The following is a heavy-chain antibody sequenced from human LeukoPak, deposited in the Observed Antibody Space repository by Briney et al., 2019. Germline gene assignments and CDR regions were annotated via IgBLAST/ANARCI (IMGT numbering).Heavy chain of an antibody. CDR3: ARGYCSSTSCLFDP. Sequence: ASVKVSCKASGYTFTSYGISWVRQAPGQGLEWMGGIIPIFGTANYAQKFQGRVTITTDESTSTAYMELSSLRSEDTAVYYCARGYCSSTSCLFDPWGQGTLVTVSS. V-gene: IGHV1-69*05. CDR1: GYTFTSYG. D-gene: IGHD2-2*01. CDR2: IIPIFGTA. J-gene: IGHJ5*02.